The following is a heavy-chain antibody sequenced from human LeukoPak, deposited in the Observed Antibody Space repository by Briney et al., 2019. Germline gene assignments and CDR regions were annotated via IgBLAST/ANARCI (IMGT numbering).Heavy chain of an antibody. Sequence: SETLSLTCTVSGDSVTTYYWSWIRQPPGKGLEWLGYVYYSGSATYNPSLKSRVTISVDTSKNQFSLRLSSVTAADTAVYYCARGGSNWSNDYYHGVDVWGQGTTVTVSS. CDR1: GDSVTTYY. CDR2: VYYSGSA. J-gene: IGHJ6*02. V-gene: IGHV4-59*02. D-gene: IGHD4-11*01. CDR3: ARGGSNWSNDYYHGVDV.